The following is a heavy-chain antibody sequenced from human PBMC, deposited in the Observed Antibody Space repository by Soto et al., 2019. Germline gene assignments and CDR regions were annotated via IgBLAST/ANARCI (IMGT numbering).Heavy chain of an antibody. CDR1: GGTFSSYA. D-gene: IGHD2-2*01. J-gene: IGHJ4*02. Sequence: QVQLVQSGAEVKKPGSSVKVSCKASGGTFSSYAISWVRQAPGQGLEWMGGIIPIFGTANYAQKFQGRVTITADEATSTAYMELSSLRSEDTAVYYCARGPGGYCSSTSCYSVVYFDYWGQGTLVTVSS. V-gene: IGHV1-69*01. CDR2: IIPIFGTA. CDR3: ARGPGGYCSSTSCYSVVYFDY.